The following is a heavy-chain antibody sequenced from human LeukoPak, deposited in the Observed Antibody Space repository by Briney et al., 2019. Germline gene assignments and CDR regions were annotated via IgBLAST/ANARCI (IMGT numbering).Heavy chain of an antibody. Sequence: GGSLRLSCAASGFTFNSYNMNWVRQAPGKGLEWVSSITSSSTYMYYADSVKGRFTISRDNSKNTLYLQMNSLRAEDTAVYYCARVTYGSGTYGAFDYWGQGTLVTVSS. D-gene: IGHD3-10*01. CDR1: GFTFNSYN. CDR2: ITSSSTYM. V-gene: IGHV3-21*04. J-gene: IGHJ4*02. CDR3: ARVTYGSGTYGAFDY.